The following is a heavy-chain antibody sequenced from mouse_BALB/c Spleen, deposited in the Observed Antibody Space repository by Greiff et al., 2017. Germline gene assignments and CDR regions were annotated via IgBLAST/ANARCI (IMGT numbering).Heavy chain of an antibody. Sequence: VMLVESGPGLVAPSQSLSITCTVSGFSLTSYGVHWVRQPPGKGLEWLGVIWAGGSTNYNSALMSRLSISKDNSKSQVFLKMNSLQTDDTAMYYCARGELLRNYAMDYWGQGTSVTVSS. J-gene: IGHJ4*01. D-gene: IGHD1-1*01. CDR2: IWAGGST. V-gene: IGHV2-9*02. CDR1: GFSLTSYG. CDR3: ARGELLRNYAMDY.